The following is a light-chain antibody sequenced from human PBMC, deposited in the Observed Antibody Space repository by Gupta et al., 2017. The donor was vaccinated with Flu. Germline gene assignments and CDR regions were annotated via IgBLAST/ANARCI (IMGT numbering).Light chain of an antibody. CDR1: SGSIASNY. Sequence: TVTISCTRSSGSIASNYVQWYQQRPGSSPTTVIYENNQRPSGVPDRFSGSIDSSSNSASLTISGLKTEDEADYYCQAYDSSNQVFGGGTKLTVL. J-gene: IGLJ3*02. CDR3: QAYDSSNQV. V-gene: IGLV6-57*01. CDR2: ENN.